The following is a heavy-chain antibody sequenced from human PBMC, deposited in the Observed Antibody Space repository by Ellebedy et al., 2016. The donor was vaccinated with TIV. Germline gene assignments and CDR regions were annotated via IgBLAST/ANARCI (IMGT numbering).Heavy chain of an antibody. J-gene: IGHJ5*02. CDR3: ARDPITEYGDYNWFDP. D-gene: IGHD4-17*01. CDR1: GFTLSDYN. CDR2: ISRSGSTI. V-gene: IGHV3-11*01. Sequence: GESLKISCGASGFTLSDYNMNWIRQAPGKGLEWVSYISRSGSTIYYADSVKGRFTISRDSAKNSLFLQMNILRAEDTAVYYCARDPITEYGDYNWFDPWGQGTLVTVSS.